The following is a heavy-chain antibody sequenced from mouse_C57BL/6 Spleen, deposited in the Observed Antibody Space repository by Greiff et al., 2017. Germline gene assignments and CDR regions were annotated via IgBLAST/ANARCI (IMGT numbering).Heavy chain of an antibody. CDR3: ARGGLGSSYWFAY. V-gene: IGHV1-55*01. CDR2: IYPGSGST. Sequence: VQLQQSGAELVKPGASVKMSCKASGYTFASYWITWVKQRPGQGLEWIGDIYPGSGSTNYNEKFKGKATLTVDTSSSTAYMQLSSLTSEDSAVYYCARGGLGSSYWFAYWGQGTLVTVSA. D-gene: IGHD1-1*01. J-gene: IGHJ3*01. CDR1: GYTFASYW.